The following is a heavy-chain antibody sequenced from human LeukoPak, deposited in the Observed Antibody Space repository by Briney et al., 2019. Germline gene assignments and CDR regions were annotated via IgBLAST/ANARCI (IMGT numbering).Heavy chain of an antibody. J-gene: IGHJ3*02. CDR1: GGSLNSYY. CDR2: INYSGSA. CDR3: ARHNYDDYVFDI. D-gene: IGHD4-17*01. Sequence: SETLSLTCTVSGGSLNSYYFSWIRQSPGKGPEWIAYINYSGSASYNPSPKSRVTMSVDTSKQFSLSLSSVTAADTAVYYCARHNYDDYVFDIWGQGTKVTVSS. V-gene: IGHV4-59*08.